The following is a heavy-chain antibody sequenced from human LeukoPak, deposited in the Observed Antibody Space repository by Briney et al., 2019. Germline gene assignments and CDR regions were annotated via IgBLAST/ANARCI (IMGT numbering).Heavy chain of an antibody. V-gene: IGHV1-18*01. CDR2: ISAYNGNT. CDR3: ARGSPPRRNYDSRGYYSYYFDY. Sequence: ASVKVSCKASGYAFTSYGISWVRQAPGQGLEWMGWISAYNGNTHYAQKLQGRVTMTTDTSTSTVYMELRSLRSDDTAVYYCARGSPPRRNYDSRGYYSYYFDYWGQGTLVTVSS. D-gene: IGHD3-22*01. J-gene: IGHJ4*02. CDR1: GYAFTSYG.